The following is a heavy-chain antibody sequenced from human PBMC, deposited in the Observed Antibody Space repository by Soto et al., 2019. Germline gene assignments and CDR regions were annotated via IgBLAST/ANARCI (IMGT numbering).Heavy chain of an antibody. CDR3: ARVLRGYSGYDLGIPSDYAIDY. D-gene: IGHD5-12*01. CDR2: INSDGSST. CDR1: GFTFSSYW. J-gene: IGHJ4*02. V-gene: IGHV3-74*01. Sequence: GGSLRLSCAASGFTFSSYWMHWVRQAPGKGLVWVSRINSDGSSTSYADSVKGRFTISRDNAKNTLYLQMNSLRAEDTAVYYCARVLRGYSGYDLGIPSDYAIDYWGQGTLVTVSS.